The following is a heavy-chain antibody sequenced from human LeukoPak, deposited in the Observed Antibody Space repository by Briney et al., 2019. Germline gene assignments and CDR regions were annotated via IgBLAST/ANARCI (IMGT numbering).Heavy chain of an antibody. V-gene: IGHV4-59*01. CDR2: IYYSGSA. Sequence: SETLSLTCTVSGGSISSYYWSWIRQPPGKGLEWIGYIYYSGSANYNPSLKSRVTISVDTSKNQFSLKLSSVTAADTAVYYCARDLEGGVGATGSFDYWGQGTLVTVSS. CDR3: ARDLEGGVGATGSFDY. CDR1: GGSISSYY. D-gene: IGHD1-26*01. J-gene: IGHJ4*02.